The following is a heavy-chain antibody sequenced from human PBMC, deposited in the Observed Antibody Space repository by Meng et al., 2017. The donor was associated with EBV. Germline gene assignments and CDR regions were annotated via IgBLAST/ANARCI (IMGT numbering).Heavy chain of an antibody. V-gene: IGHV1-18*01. Sequence: QVPVGQSGPEVMNTGASVKVSCKASGYPLTSYGISWVRQAPGQGLEWMGWISAYNGNTNYAQKLQGRVTMTTDTSTSTAYMELRSLRSDDTAVYYCARGLDYFDYWGQGTLVTVSS. CDR2: ISAYNGNT. CDR1: GYPLTSYG. J-gene: IGHJ4*02. CDR3: ARGLDYFDY.